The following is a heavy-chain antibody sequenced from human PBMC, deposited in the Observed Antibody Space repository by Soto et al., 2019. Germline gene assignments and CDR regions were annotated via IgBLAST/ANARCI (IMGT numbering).Heavy chain of an antibody. CDR3: VRDLLGSGGHFDY. J-gene: IGHJ4*02. CDR2: IWYDGSNR. V-gene: IGHV3-33*01. D-gene: IGHD7-27*01. CDR1: GFIFSSFG. Sequence: VGSLRLSCAASGFIFSSFGMHWVRQAPGKGLEWVAHIWYDGSNRYYADSVKGRFTISRDNSRNTLYLQMNSLRAEDTAVYHCVRDLLGSGGHFDYWGQGTLVTAPQ.